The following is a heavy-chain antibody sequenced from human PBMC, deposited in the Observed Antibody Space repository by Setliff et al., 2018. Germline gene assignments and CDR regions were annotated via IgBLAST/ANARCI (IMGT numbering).Heavy chain of an antibody. CDR1: NGSLNRNGYY. Sequence: SETLSLTCTVSNGSLNRNGYYWAWVRQPPGKGLEWIASVYHRGTTYYNPSLKSRVTTSVDTSKNQFSLKLISVTAADTAVYYCARNASASDGRNAFDIWGQGTMVTVSS. CDR2: VYHRGTT. CDR3: ARNASASDGRNAFDI. J-gene: IGHJ3*02. V-gene: IGHV4-39*01. D-gene: IGHD1-26*01.